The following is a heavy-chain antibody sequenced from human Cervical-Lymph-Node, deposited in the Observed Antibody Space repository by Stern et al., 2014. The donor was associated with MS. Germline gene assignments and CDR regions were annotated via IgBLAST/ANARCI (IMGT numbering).Heavy chain of an antibody. D-gene: IGHD3-10*01. Sequence: QVQLVESGAEVKKPGSSVKVSCKASGGTFRNYAITWVRQAPGQGLEWMGGVVPNFGTTNYAQNFQGRLTITAHESTSTAYMELSSLRSEDTAVYYCARDISGIYFDYWGQGTLVTVSS. CDR1: GGTFRNYA. CDR3: ARDISGIYFDY. V-gene: IGHV1-69*01. J-gene: IGHJ4*02. CDR2: VVPNFGTT.